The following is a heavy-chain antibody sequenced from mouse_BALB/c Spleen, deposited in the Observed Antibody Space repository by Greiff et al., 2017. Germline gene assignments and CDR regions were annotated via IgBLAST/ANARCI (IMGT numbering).Heavy chain of an antibody. CDR2: INPYNDGT. CDR1: GYTFTSYV. CDR3: ARGGYYGSSYRDYAMDY. D-gene: IGHD1-1*01. J-gene: IGHJ4*01. Sequence: VQLQQSGPELVKPGASVKMSCKASGYTFTSYVMHWVKQKPGQGLEWIGYINPYNDGTKYNEKFKGKATLTSDESSSTAYMELSSLTSEDSAVYYCARGGYYGSSYRDYAMDYWGQGTSVTVSS. V-gene: IGHV1-14*01.